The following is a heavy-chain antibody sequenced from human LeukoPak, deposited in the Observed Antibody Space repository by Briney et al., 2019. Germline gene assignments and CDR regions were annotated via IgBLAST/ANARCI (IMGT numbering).Heavy chain of an antibody. CDR3: ARPTSSSYYWNFDL. D-gene: IGHD6-13*01. CDR2: IYYSGTT. J-gene: IGHJ2*01. V-gene: IGHV4-59*01. Sequence: PSETLSLTCTVSGGSISSYYWSWIRQPPGKGLEWIGYIYYSGTTNYNPSLKSRVTISVDTSKNQFSLKLSSVTAADTAVYYCARPTSSSYYWNFDLWGRGTLVTVSS. CDR1: GGSISSYY.